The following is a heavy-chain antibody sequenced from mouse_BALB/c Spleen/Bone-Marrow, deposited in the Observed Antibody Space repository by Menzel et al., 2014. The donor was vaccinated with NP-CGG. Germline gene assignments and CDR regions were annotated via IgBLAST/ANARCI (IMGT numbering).Heavy chain of an antibody. V-gene: IGHV1-14*01. CDR1: GYTFTSYV. Sequence: EVQVVESGPELVKPGASVKMPCKASGYTFTSYVMHWVKQKPGQGLEWIGYINPYNDGTKYNEKLKGKATLTSDKSSSTAYMELSSLTSEDSAVYYCARVDYDRGYAMDYWGQGTSVTVSP. J-gene: IGHJ4*01. D-gene: IGHD2-4*01. CDR3: ARVDYDRGYAMDY. CDR2: INPYNDGT.